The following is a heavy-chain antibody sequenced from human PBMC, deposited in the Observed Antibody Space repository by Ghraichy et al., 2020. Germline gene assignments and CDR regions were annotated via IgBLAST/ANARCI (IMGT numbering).Heavy chain of an antibody. CDR3: ARDSYWGWYYYGLDV. Sequence: GVLRLSCAASGFTVRSNYMTWVRQAPGKGLEWVSIIYSGGSTYYADSVKGRFTISRDNSKNTLFLQMNSLRAEDTAVYYCARDSYWGWYYYGLDVWGQGTTVTVSS. CDR2: IYSGGST. V-gene: IGHV3-53*01. D-gene: IGHD3-10*01. J-gene: IGHJ6*02. CDR1: GFTVRSNY.